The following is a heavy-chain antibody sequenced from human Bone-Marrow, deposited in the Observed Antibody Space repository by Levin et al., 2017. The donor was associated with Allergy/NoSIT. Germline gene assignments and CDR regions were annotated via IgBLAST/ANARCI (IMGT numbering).Heavy chain of an antibody. V-gene: IGHV4-34*01. CDR3: ARASHYSSSSGVNY. D-gene: IGHD6-6*01. CDR1: GGSFSGYY. CDR2: INHSGST. Sequence: SETLSLTCAVYGGSFSGYYWSWIRQPPGKGLEWIGEINHSGSTNYNPSLKSRVTISVDTSKTQFSLKLSSLTAADTALYYCARASHYSSSSGVNYWGQGSLVTVSS. J-gene: IGHJ4*02.